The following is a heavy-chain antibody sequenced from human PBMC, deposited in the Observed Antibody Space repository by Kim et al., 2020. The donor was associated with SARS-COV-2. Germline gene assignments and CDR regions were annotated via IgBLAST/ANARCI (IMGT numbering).Heavy chain of an antibody. V-gene: IGHV4-59*13. CDR1: GGSIRTYY. CDR3: ARSPVGRGTFHP. CDR2: IYHNGVT. Sequence: SETRSLTCTVAGGSIRTYYWSWIRQPPGKGLEWMGSIYHNGVTTYSPSLESRVTMSVDTSKTQFSLNLKAVTTADAAVYFCARSPVGRGTFHPWGQGPMV. J-gene: IGHJ5*02. D-gene: IGHD1-26*01.